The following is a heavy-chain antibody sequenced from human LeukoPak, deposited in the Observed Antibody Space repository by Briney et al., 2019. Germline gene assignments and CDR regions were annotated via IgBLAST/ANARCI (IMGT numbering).Heavy chain of an antibody. CDR2: INRDGSEK. CDR1: GFTLSSRW. D-gene: IGHD3-3*01. CDR3: ATYDSWSGYNIAY. V-gene: IGHV3-7*03. Sequence: GGSLRLSCVVSGFTLSSRWMMWVRQAPGEGLEWMTNINRDGSEKNYVDSVKGRFTITRDNAENSLYLQMNSLKVEDSATYYCATYDSWSGYNIAYWGQGTLVTVSS. J-gene: IGHJ4*02.